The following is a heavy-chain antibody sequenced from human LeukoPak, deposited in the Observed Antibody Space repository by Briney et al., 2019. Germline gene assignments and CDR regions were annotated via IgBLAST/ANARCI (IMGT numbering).Heavy chain of an antibody. J-gene: IGHJ5*02. CDR3: ARGGGSILDNWFDP. CDR1: GGSISSSSYY. CDR2: IYYSGST. V-gene: IGHV4-39*06. Sequence: SETLSLTCTVSGGSISSSSYYWGWIRQPPGKGLEWIGSIYYSGSTYYNPSLKSRVTISVDKSKNQFPLKLSAVPAADTAVYYCARGGGSILDNWFDPWGQGTLVTVSS. D-gene: IGHD3-16*01.